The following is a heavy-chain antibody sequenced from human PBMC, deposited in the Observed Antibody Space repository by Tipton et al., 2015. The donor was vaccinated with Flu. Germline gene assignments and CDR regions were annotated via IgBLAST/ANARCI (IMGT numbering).Heavy chain of an antibody. V-gene: IGHV4-59*08. J-gene: IGHJ5*02. CDR2: IFYTGST. CDR3: TRSSPGFDP. D-gene: IGHD2-8*02. CDR1: GDTISTYY. Sequence: TLSLTCTVSGDTISTYYWSWIRQPPGKGLEWLGYIFYTGSTNYNPLFKSRISISVDTSKNQLSLRLASMTAAGTAMYYCTRSSPGFDPWGQGTLVTVSS.